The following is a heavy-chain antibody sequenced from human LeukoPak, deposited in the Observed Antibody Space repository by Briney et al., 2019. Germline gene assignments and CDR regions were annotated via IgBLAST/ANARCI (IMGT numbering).Heavy chain of an antibody. CDR2: VYYSGST. J-gene: IGHJ6*03. Sequence: SETLSLTCTVSGGSISSSSLYWDWIRQPPGKGLEWIGTVYYSGSTYYNPSLKSRVTISVDTSKNQFSLKLSSVTAADTAVYYCARSPDYFYHMDVWGKGTTATDSS. CDR3: ARSPDYFYHMDV. CDR1: GGSISSSSLY. V-gene: IGHV4-39*01.